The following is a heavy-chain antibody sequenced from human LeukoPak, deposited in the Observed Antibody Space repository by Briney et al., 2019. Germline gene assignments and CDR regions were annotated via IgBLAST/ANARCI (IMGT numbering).Heavy chain of an antibody. CDR2: IYHSGST. J-gene: IGHJ4*02. CDR3: AYSGSYGHLGY. Sequence: SETLSLTCAVSGGSISSSNWWSWVRQPPGKGLEWIGEIYHSGSTNYNPSLKSRVTISVDTSKNQFSLRLSSVTAADTALYYCAYSGSYGHLGYWGQGIPVTVSS. D-gene: IGHD1-26*01. CDR1: GGSISSSNW. V-gene: IGHV4-4*02.